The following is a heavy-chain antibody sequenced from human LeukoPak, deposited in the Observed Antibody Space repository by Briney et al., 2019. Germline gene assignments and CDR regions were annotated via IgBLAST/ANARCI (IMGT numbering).Heavy chain of an antibody. CDR2: IYHSGST. J-gene: IGHJ3*02. CDR3: ARDLHSSADI. D-gene: IGHD4-11*01. V-gene: IGHV4-30-2*01. CDR1: GGSISSGGYY. Sequence: ASETLSLTCTVSGGSISSGGYYWGWIRQPPGKGLEWIGYIYHSGSTYYNPSLKSRVTISVDRSKNQFSLKLSSVTAADTAVYYCARDLHSSADIWGQGTMVTVSS.